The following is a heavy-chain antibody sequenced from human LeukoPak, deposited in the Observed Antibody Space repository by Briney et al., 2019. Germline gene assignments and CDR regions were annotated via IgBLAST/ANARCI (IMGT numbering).Heavy chain of an antibody. Sequence: GGSLRLSCAASGFTFSNYSMNWVRQAPGKGLEWVSYISSSSSTIYYADSVKGRFTISRDNARNSLYLQMDNLRDEDTGVYYCARDFYDGFALDYWGQGTLVTVSS. CDR3: ARDFYDGFALDY. CDR2: ISSSSSTI. D-gene: IGHD2/OR15-2a*01. CDR1: GFTFSNYS. J-gene: IGHJ4*02. V-gene: IGHV3-48*02.